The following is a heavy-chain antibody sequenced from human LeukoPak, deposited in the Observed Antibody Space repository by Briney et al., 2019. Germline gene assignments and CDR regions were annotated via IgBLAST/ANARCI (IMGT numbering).Heavy chain of an antibody. Sequence: SSQTLSFTCAISGDSVSTNSAAWNWIRQSPSRGLEWLGRTYYRSKWYNDYAVSVKSRITINADTSKNHFSLHLSSVTPEDTAVYYCARATDRYFDFLGQGTLVTVSS. CDR1: GDSVSTNSAA. D-gene: IGHD1-1*01. CDR2: TYYRSKWYN. V-gene: IGHV6-1*01. J-gene: IGHJ4*02. CDR3: ARATDRYFDF.